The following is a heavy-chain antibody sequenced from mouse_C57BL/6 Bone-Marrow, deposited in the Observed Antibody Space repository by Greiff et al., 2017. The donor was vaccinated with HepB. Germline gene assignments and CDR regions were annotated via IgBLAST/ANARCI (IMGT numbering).Heavy chain of an antibody. CDR1: GFTFSDYY. Sequence: DVKLVESGGGLVQPGGSLKLSCAASGFTFSDYYMYWVRQTPEKRLEWVAYISNGGGSTYYPDTVKGRFTISRDNAKNTLYLQMSRLKSEDTAMYYCARGGLTGTSFAYWGQGTLVTVSA. J-gene: IGHJ3*01. D-gene: IGHD4-1*01. V-gene: IGHV5-12*01. CDR3: ARGGLTGTSFAY. CDR2: ISNGGGST.